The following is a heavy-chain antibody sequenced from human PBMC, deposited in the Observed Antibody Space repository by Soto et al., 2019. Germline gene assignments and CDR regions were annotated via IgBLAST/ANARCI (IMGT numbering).Heavy chain of an antibody. CDR1: AFSLSTRGVG. CDR3: VHKAGEYYYLTSGYSYFDY. CDR2: IYCDDDK. J-gene: IGHJ4*02. V-gene: IGHV2-5*05. D-gene: IGHD3-22*01. Sequence: SGPTRVNPPQAHTHTCSFAAFSLSTRGVGVGWIRQPPGKALEWLAVIYCDDDKRYGPSLKSRLTITKDTSKNQVVLIMTNMDPVDTATYYCVHKAGEYYYLTSGYSYFDYWGLGILVTVSS.